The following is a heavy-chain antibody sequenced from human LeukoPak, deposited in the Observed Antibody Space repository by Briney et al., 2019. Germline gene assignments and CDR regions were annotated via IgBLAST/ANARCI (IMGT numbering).Heavy chain of an antibody. CDR2: INPNSGNT. J-gene: IGHJ5*02. CDR3: ARSSYYYDSSGPGNWFDP. CDR1: GYTFTGYY. V-gene: IGHV1-8*03. Sequence: ASVKVSCRASGYTFTGYYMHWVRQAPGQGLEWMGRINPNSGNTGYAQKFQGRVTITRNTSISTAYMELSSLRSEDTAVYYCARSSYYYDSSGPGNWFDPWGQGTLVTVSS. D-gene: IGHD3-22*01.